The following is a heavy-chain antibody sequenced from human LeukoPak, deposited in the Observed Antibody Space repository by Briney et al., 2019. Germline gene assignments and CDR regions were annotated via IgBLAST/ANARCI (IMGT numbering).Heavy chain of an antibody. J-gene: IGHJ6*02. CDR2: IKQDGSEK. V-gene: IGHV3-7*01. CDR1: GFTFSSYW. Sequence: GGSLRLSCVASGFTFSSYWMSWVRQAPGKGLEWVANIKQDGSEKYYVDSVKGRFTISRDNAKNSLYLQMNSLRVEDTAVYYCARVRGRGGGDYYYYGVDVWGQGTTVIVSS. CDR3: ARVRGRGGGDYYYYGVDV. D-gene: IGHD3-16*01.